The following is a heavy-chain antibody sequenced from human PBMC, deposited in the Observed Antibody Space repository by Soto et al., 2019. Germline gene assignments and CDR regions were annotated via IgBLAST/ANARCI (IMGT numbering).Heavy chain of an antibody. V-gene: IGHV4-4*02. CDR3: VRNGWYCLDL. Sequence: SETLSLTCAVSGASISNDNWWSWVRQPPGKGLEWIGEIYHDGATHYNPSLTSRVTISVDKSKNQFSLRLTSVPAADTAVYFCVRNGWYCLDLWGLGAMVTVSS. CDR1: GASISNDNW. CDR2: IYHDGAT. D-gene: IGHD6-19*01. J-gene: IGHJ3*01.